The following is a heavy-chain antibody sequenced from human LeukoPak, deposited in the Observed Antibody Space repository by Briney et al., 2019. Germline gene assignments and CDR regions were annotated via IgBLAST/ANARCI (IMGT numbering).Heavy chain of an antibody. J-gene: IGHJ4*02. D-gene: IGHD4-17*01. CDR1: GFTFSRYD. CDR3: VKNTTVTNDYFDY. V-gene: IGHV3-64D*06. CDR2: ITTGGTTI. Sequence: GGSLRLSCAASGFTFSRYDMNWVRQAPGKGLEWVSHITTGGTTIYYADSVKGRFTISRDNSKNTLYLQMSSLRAEDTAVYYCVKNTTVTNDYFDYWGQGTLVTVSS.